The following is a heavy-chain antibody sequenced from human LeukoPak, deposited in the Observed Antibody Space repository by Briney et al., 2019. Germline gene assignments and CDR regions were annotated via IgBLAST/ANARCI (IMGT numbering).Heavy chain of an antibody. CDR2: IWYDGSNK. CDR3: VRGSGAYYDH. V-gene: IGHV3-33*01. CDR1: GFTFSSYG. Sequence: GGSLRLSCAASGFTFSSYGIHWVRQAPGKGPEWVALIWYDGSNKYYADSVKGRFTISRDNSKNTLYLQMNSLRAEDTAVYHCVRGSGAYYDHWGQGTLVAVTS. J-gene: IGHJ4*02. D-gene: IGHD1-26*01.